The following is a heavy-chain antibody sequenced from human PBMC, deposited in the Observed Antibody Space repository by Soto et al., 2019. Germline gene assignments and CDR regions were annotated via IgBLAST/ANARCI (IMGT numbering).Heavy chain of an antibody. CDR3: ARDRRNNWFDP. J-gene: IGHJ5*02. V-gene: IGHV4-59*01. CDR1: GGSISSYY. CDR2: IYYSGST. Sequence: SETLSLTCTVSGGSISSYYWSWIRQPPGKGLEWIGYIYYSGSTNYNPSLKSRVTISVDTSKNQFSLKLSSVTAADTAVYYCARDRRNNWFDPWGQGTLVTVSS.